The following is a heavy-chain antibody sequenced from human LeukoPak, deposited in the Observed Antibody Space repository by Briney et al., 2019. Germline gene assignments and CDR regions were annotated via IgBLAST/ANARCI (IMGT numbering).Heavy chain of an antibody. CDR3: ARDPISQHPPGSYFFVY. V-gene: IGHV7-4-1*02. Sequence: ASVKVSCKASGYTFTRYAISWVRQAPGQGLEWMGWINTNTGNPTYAQGFTGRFVFSLDTSVSTAYLQISSLKAEDTAVYYCARDPISQHPPGSYFFVYWGQGTLVTVSS. CDR2: INTNTGNP. D-gene: IGHD1-26*01. CDR1: GYTFTRYA. J-gene: IGHJ4*02.